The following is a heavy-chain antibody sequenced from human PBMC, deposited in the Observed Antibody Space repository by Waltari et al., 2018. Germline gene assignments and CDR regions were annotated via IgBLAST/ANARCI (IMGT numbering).Heavy chain of an antibody. V-gene: IGHV4-38-2*02. Sequence: QVQLQESGPGVVKPSETLSLTCAVSGSSISSGFYWGWIRQTPGKGLEWIGSIDQSGSTFYNPSLKSRLTISVDTSKRQFSLKLSSVTAADTAVYYCARDRRFLEFDYWGQGSLVTVSS. CDR3: ARDRRFLEFDY. D-gene: IGHD3-3*01. CDR2: IDQSGST. J-gene: IGHJ4*02. CDR1: GSSISSGFY.